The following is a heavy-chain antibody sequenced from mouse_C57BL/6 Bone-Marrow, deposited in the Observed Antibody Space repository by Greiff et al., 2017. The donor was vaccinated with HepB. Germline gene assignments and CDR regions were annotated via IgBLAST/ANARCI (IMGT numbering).Heavy chain of an antibody. D-gene: IGHD1-1*01. CDR2: INPNYGTT. CDR1: GYSFTDYN. V-gene: IGHV1-39*01. J-gene: IGHJ4*01. CDR3: ARRFITTVVATDYAMDY. Sequence: EVKLMESGPELVKPGASVKISCKASGYSFTDYNMNWVKQSNGKSLEWIGVINPNYGTTSYNQKFKGKATLTVDQSSSTAYMQLNSLTSEDSAVYYCARRFITTVVATDYAMDYWGQGTSVTVSS.